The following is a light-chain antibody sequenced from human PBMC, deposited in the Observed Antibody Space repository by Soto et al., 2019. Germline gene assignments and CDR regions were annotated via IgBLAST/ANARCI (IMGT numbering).Light chain of an antibody. CDR3: QQSDGMPYT. V-gene: IGKV1-39*01. J-gene: IGKJ2*01. CDR2: AAS. Sequence: DIQMTQSPSSLSAFVGDTVTLTCRAPRSIRHYLNWYQHEKGKAPKLLVFAASSLQNGVPSRFSGSGSGTDFTLTITDLQPEDFATYYCQQSDGMPYTFGQGTIL. CDR1: RSIRHY.